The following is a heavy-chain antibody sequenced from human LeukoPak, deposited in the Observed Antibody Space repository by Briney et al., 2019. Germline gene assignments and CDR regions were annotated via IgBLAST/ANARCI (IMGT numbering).Heavy chain of an antibody. D-gene: IGHD3-22*01. CDR3: ARAPGVYYYDSSGYLDY. Sequence: GASVKVSCKASGYTFTSYGISWVRQAPGQGLEWMGRIIPILGIADYAQKFQGRVTITADKSTSTAYMELSSLRSEDTAVYYCARAPGVYYYDSSGYLDYWGQGTLVTVSS. V-gene: IGHV1-69*04. CDR2: IIPILGIA. J-gene: IGHJ4*02. CDR1: GYTFTSYG.